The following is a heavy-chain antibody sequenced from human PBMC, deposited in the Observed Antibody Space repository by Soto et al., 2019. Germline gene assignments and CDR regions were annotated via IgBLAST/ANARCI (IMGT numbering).Heavy chain of an antibody. CDR2: ISGSGGST. J-gene: IGHJ3*02. V-gene: IGHV3-23*01. CDR1: GFTFSSYA. D-gene: IGHD6-6*01. Sequence: GGSLRLSCAASGFTFSSYAMSWVRQAPGKGLEWVSAISGSGGSTYYADSVKGRFTISRDNSKNTLYLQMNSLRAEDTAVDYCAGEEVQLSAFDIWGQGTMVTVSS. CDR3: AGEEVQLSAFDI.